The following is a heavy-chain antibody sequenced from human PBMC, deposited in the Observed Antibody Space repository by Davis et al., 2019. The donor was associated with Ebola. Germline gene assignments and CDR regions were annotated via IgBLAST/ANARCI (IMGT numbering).Heavy chain of an antibody. Sequence: PGGSLRLSCAASGFTFSSYSMNWVRQAPGKGLEWVSSISSSSSYIYYADSVKGRFTISRDNAKNSLYLQMNSLRAEDTAVYYCARDFWQLRGDDYWGQGTLVTVSS. V-gene: IGHV3-21*01. CDR1: GFTFSSYS. CDR3: ARDFWQLRGDDY. D-gene: IGHD3-10*01. CDR2: ISSSSSYI. J-gene: IGHJ4*02.